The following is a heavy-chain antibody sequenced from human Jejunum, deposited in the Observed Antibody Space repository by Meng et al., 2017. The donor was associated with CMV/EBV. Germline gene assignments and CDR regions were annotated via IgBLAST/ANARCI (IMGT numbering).Heavy chain of an antibody. J-gene: IGHJ5*02. CDR1: GFTFSSDN. Sequence: EGRLVCAGGGLVKPGGSLRLSCIGSGFTFSSDNMNWVRQAPGKGLEWVSSISSSSRYINYADSVKGRFTISRDNAKNSLYLQMNSLRVEDTAIYYCARDIDHWGQGTLVTVSS. CDR3: ARDIDH. V-gene: IGHV3-21*01. CDR2: ISSSSRYI.